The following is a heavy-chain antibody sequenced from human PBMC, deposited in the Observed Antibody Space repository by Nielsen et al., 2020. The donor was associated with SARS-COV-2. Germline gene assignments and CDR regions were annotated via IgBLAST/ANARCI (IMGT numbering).Heavy chain of an antibody. Sequence: SETLSLTCAGFGGSFSGYYWTWIRQSPGKGLEYIGEINHSGTTKYNPSLKSRVTISVDRSKRQFSLELNSVTAADTAVYYCARDHNTLVRGVLWFDPWGLGTLVTVSS. CDR1: GGSFSGYY. J-gene: IGHJ5*02. CDR2: INHSGTT. V-gene: IGHV4-34*01. D-gene: IGHD3-10*01. CDR3: ARDHNTLVRGVLWFDP.